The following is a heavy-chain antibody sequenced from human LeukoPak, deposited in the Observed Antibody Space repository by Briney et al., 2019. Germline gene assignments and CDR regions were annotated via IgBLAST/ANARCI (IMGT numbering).Heavy chain of an antibody. D-gene: IGHD5-18*01. Sequence: GGSLRLSCAASGFTFSSYAMHWVRQAPGKGLEWVAVISYDGSNKYYADSVKGRFTISRDNSKNTLYLQMNSLRAEDTAVYYCAKVPDTAMVDYFDYWGQGTLVTVSS. CDR1: GFTFSSYA. V-gene: IGHV3-30-3*01. CDR2: ISYDGSNK. CDR3: AKVPDTAMVDYFDY. J-gene: IGHJ4*02.